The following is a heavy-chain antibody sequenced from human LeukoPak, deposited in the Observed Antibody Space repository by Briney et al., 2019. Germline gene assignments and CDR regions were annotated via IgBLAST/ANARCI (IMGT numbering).Heavy chain of an antibody. D-gene: IGHD4-17*01. CDR2: ISYDGSNK. Sequence: GGSLRLSCAASGFTFSSYAMHWVRQAPGKGLEWVAVISYDGSNKYYADSVKGRFTISRDNSKNTLSLQMNSLRAEDTAIYYCAKDWDDYGDYLPLDYWGQGTLVTVSS. CDR1: GFTFSSYA. CDR3: AKDWDDYGDYLPLDY. V-gene: IGHV3-30*04. J-gene: IGHJ4*02.